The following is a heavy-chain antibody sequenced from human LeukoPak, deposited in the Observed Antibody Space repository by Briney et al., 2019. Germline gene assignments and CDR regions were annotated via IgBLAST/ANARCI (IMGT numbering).Heavy chain of an antibody. CDR2: ISSSSYI. J-gene: IGHJ3*01. V-gene: IGHV3-21*06. CDR1: GFFVSSNY. D-gene: IGHD3-22*01. Sequence: GGSLRLSCAASGFFVSSNYVSWVRQAPGKGLECVSFISSSSYIEYADSVKGRFSISRDNAKNSLYLQMNSLRAEDAAVYYCARDYYDSSGYVSHAFDFWGQGTMVTVSS. CDR3: ARDYYDSSGYVSHAFDF.